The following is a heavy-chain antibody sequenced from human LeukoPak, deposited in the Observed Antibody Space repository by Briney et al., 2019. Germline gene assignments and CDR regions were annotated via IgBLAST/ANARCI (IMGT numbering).Heavy chain of an antibody. CDR1: GFTFSIYG. Sequence: GGSLRLSCAASGFTFSIYGMNWVRQAPGKGLEWVAYIRHDGDTKYYVDSVKGRFSISRDNSKNTLYLQMNGLRTEDTAVYYCAKKSPGTTSPYDSWGQGTLVTVSS. V-gene: IGHV3-30*02. CDR3: AKKSPGTTSPYDS. J-gene: IGHJ4*02. D-gene: IGHD1-14*01. CDR2: IRHDGDTK.